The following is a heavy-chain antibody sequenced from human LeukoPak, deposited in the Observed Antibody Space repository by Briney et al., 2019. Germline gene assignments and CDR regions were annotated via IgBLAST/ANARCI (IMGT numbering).Heavy chain of an antibody. D-gene: IGHD1-26*01. CDR3: ARDSGEGGTFDY. Sequence: GESLRLSCAASGFTFSGYSMDWVRQAPGKGLEWVSHINIVNNAIYYSDSVKGRFTISRDNAKNPLYLQMTGLRAQDPAVYYCARDSGEGGTFDYWGQGTLASVSS. V-gene: IGHV3-48*04. CDR2: INIVNNAI. CDR1: GFTFSGYS. J-gene: IGHJ4*02.